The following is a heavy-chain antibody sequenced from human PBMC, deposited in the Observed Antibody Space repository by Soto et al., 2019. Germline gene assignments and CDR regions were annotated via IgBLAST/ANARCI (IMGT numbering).Heavy chain of an antibody. CDR3: ARDGAVVTPGSALALDYYYYGMDV. Sequence: PGGSLRLSCAASGFIFSTYSMNWVRQAPGKGLEWVSYISTSTSTIYYADSVKGRFTISRDNSKNTLYLQMNSLRAEDTAVYYCARDGAVVTPGSALALDYYYYGMDVWGQGTTVTVSS. CDR1: GFIFSTYS. J-gene: IGHJ6*02. D-gene: IGHD2-21*02. CDR2: ISTSTSTI. V-gene: IGHV3-48*01.